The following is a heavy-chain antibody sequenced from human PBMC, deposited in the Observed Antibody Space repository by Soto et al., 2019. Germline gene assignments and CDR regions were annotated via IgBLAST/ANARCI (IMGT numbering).Heavy chain of an antibody. CDR3: ARVTARWFDP. D-gene: IGHD6-6*01. CDR2: IYYSGST. CDR1: VGSISSYY. V-gene: IGHV4-59*01. Sequence: SETLSLTCTVSVGSISSYYWSWIRQPPGKGLEWIGYIYYSGSTNYNPSLKSRVTISVDTSKNQFSLKLSSVTAADTAVYYCARVTARWFDPWGQGTLVTVSS. J-gene: IGHJ5*02.